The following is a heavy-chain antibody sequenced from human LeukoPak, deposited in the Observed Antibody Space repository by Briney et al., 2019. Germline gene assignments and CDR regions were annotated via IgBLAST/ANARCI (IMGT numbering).Heavy chain of an antibody. D-gene: IGHD4-17*01. Sequence: PSETLSLTCTVSGGSISSGDYYWSWIRQPPGKGLEWIGYIYYSGSTYYNPSLKSRVTISVDTSKNQFSLKLSSVTAADTAVYYCARSGYGAGYYYYYMDVWGKGTTVTVSS. V-gene: IGHV4-30-4*08. CDR3: ARSGYGAGYYYYYMDV. CDR2: IYYSGST. CDR1: GGSISSGDYY. J-gene: IGHJ6*03.